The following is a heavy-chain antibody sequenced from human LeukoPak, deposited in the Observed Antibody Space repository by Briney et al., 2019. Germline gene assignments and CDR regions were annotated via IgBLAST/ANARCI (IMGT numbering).Heavy chain of an antibody. J-gene: IGHJ4*02. V-gene: IGHV3-23*01. CDR3: AKVRGCSSTSCYGHYFDY. CDR1: GFTFSSYG. D-gene: IGHD2-2*01. CDR2: ISGSGGST. Sequence: GGSLRLSCAASGFTFSSYGMSWVRQAPGKGLEWVSAISGSGGSTYYADSVKGRFTISRDNSKNTLYLQMNSLRAEDTAVYYCAKVRGCSSTSCYGHYFDYWGQGTLVTVSS.